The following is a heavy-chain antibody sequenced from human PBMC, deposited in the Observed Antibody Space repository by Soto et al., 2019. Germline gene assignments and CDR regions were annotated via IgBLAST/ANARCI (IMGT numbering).Heavy chain of an antibody. Sequence: GGSLRLSCAASGFTFSNYWMHWVRQAPGKGLEWISRINDKGSSPNYADSVRGRFTISRDNAKNTLYLQMNSLRAEDTAVYYCARVDPPAKSWGQGTLVTVSS. CDR2: INDKGSSP. V-gene: IGHV3-74*01. CDR3: ARVDPPAKS. D-gene: IGHD2-2*01. J-gene: IGHJ5*02. CDR1: GFTFSNYW.